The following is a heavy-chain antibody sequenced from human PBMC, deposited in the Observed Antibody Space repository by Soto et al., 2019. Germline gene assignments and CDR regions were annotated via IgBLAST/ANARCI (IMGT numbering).Heavy chain of an antibody. CDR3: TRVFLTPF. Sequence: GRSLRICCASGEFTFSDCAMHYVRQASGTGRDWVGRIRNKASSYATGYAASVKGRFTISRDDSKNTAYLQMDSLKTEDTAVYYCTRVFLTPF. V-gene: IGHV3-73*01. D-gene: IGHD7-27*01. J-gene: IGHJ3*01. CDR2: IRNKASSYAT. CDR1: EFTFSDCA.